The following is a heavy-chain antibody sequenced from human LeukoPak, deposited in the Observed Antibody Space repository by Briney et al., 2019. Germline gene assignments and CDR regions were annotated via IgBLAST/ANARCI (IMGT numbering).Heavy chain of an antibody. Sequence: PSETLSLTCAVSGGSISSGGYSWSWIRQPPGKGLEWIGYIYHSGSTYYNPSLKSRVTISVDRSKNQFSLKLSSVTAADTAVYYCAATGAHRDYYYGMDVWGQGTTVTVSS. CDR2: IYHSGST. J-gene: IGHJ6*02. V-gene: IGHV4-30-2*01. CDR1: GGSISSGGYS. CDR3: AATGAHRDYYYGMDV.